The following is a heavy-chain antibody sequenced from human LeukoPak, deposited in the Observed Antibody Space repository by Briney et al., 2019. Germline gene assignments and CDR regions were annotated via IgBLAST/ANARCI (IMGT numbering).Heavy chain of an antibody. CDR3: ARDPYCSSTSCYTPPSFDP. D-gene: IGHD2-2*02. CDR1: GFTFSDYY. V-gene: IGHV3-11*01. CDR2: ISSSGSTI. J-gene: IGHJ5*02. Sequence: GGSLRLSCAASGFTFSDYYMCWIRQAPGKGLEWVSYISSSGSTIYYADSVKGRFTISRDNAKNSLYLQMNSLRAEDTAVYYCARDPYCSSTSCYTPPSFDPWGQGTLVTVSS.